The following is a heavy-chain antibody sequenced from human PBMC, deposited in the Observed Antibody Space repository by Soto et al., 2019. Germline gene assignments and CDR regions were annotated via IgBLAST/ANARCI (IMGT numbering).Heavy chain of an antibody. CDR3: ASLGDSSGWYYFDS. D-gene: IGHD6-19*01. CDR2: ISYDGSNK. Sequence: QVQLVESGGGVVQPGRSLRLSCAASGFTFSSYGMHWVRQAPGKGLEWVAVISYDGSNKYYADSVKGRFTISRDNSKNTLYLQMNSLRAEDTAVYYCASLGDSSGWYYFDSWGQGTLVTVSS. CDR1: GFTFSSYG. V-gene: IGHV3-30*03. J-gene: IGHJ4*02.